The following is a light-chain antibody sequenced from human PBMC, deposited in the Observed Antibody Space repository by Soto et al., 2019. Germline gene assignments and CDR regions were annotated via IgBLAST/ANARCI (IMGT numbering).Light chain of an antibody. CDR1: QSVTSSY. CDR2: SAT. V-gene: IGKV3-20*01. Sequence: ELVLTQSPGTLSLSPGERATLSCRASQSVTSSYVAWYQQKPGQAPRLLMYSATSRATGIPDRFSGSGSGTDFTLTINRLEPEDFAVYHCQQYGGSWTFGQGTKVEIK. J-gene: IGKJ1*01. CDR3: QQYGGSWT.